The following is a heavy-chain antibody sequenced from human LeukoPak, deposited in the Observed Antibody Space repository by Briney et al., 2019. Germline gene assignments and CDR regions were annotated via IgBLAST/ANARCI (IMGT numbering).Heavy chain of an antibody. V-gene: IGHV1-2*02. CDR2: INPNSGGT. J-gene: IGHJ2*01. CDR3: ARDSCGGGGCHYWYFDL. Sequence: ASVKVSCKASGYTFTGYYMHWVRQTPGQGLEWMGWINPNSGGTNYAQKFQGRVIMTRDTSINTASMELSSLKPDDTAVYYCARDSCGGGGCHYWYFDLWGRGTLVTVSS. D-gene: IGHD6-19*01. CDR1: GYTFTGYY.